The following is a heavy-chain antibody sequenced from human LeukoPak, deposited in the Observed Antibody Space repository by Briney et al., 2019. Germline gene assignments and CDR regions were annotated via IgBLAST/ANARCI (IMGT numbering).Heavy chain of an antibody. Sequence: ASVKVSCKASGYTFTGYYMHWVRQAPGQGLEWMGWINPNSGGTNYAQKFQGRVTMTRDTSISTAYMELSTLRSDDTAVYYCARDQYYGSGPLDYWGQGTLVTVSS. D-gene: IGHD3-10*01. J-gene: IGHJ4*02. CDR3: ARDQYYGSGPLDY. V-gene: IGHV1-2*02. CDR2: INPNSGGT. CDR1: GYTFTGYY.